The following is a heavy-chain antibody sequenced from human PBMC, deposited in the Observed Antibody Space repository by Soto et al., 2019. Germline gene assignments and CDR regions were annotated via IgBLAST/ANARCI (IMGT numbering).Heavy chain of an antibody. V-gene: IGHV1-69*12. CDR2: IIPIFGTA. CDR1: GGTFSSYA. D-gene: IGHD3-22*01. J-gene: IGHJ6*02. Sequence: QVQLVQSGAEVKKPGSSVKVSYKASGGTFSSYAISWVRQAPGQGLEWMGGIIPIFGTANYAQKFQGRVTITADASTSTAYRGLSSPRSEDTAVYYCAGIVHPRYYYGMDVWGQGTTVTVSS. CDR3: AGIVHPRYYYGMDV.